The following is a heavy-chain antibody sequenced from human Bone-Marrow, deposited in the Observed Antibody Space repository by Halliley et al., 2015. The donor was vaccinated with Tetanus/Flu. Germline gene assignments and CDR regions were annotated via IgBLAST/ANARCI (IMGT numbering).Heavy chain of an antibody. CDR2: IHYSGTT. V-gene: IGHV4-31*11. Sequence: TLSLTCAVSGGSISRGGFYWNWIRQRPGKGLEWIGYIHYSGTTLYNSSLRSRLGISLDTSKSQVSLRLTSVTAADTAIYFCARNSLGRGGLFFLGFDQWGRGTLVTVS. D-gene: IGHD3-3*01. CDR3: ARNSLGRGGLFFLGFDQ. J-gene: IGHJ4*02. CDR1: GGSISRGGFY.